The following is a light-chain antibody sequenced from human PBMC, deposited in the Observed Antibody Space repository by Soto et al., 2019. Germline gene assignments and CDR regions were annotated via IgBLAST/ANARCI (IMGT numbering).Light chain of an antibody. CDR2: GNN. J-gene: IGLJ1*01. V-gene: IGLV1-40*01. CDR1: SSSIGAGYD. Sequence: QSVLTQPPSVSGAPGQRVTISCTGSSSSIGAGYDVHWYHQLPGAAPKLLVSGNNNRPSGVPDRFSASKSGTSASLANTGLQTEDEAQYYCQSYDSRLTAYVFGTGTKLTVL. CDR3: QSYDSRLTAYV.